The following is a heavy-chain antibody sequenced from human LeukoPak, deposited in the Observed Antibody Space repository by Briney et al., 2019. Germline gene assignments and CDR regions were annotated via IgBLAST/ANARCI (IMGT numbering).Heavy chain of an antibody. J-gene: IGHJ6*03. CDR1: GYTFTSYG. CDR2: ISAYNGNT. CDR3: ARSGYCSSTSCYGLGRYYYYMAV. Sequence: GASVKVSCKASGYTFTSYGISRVRQAPGQGLEWMGWISAYNGNTNYAQKLQGRVTMTTETSTSTAYMELRSLRSDDTAVYYCARSGYCSSTSCYGLGRYYYYMAVWGKAATVTVSS. D-gene: IGHD2-2*01. V-gene: IGHV1-18*01.